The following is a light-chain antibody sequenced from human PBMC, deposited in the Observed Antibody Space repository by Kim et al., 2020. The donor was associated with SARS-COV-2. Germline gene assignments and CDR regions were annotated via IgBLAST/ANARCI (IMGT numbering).Light chain of an antibody. CDR3: QHYIRFPYT. Sequence: SASVGDRVTIPCRASQSLDTLLAWYQQKPGKAPSLLIYEASSLQIGVPSRFSGSGSGTEFTLTITSLQPEDFATYYCQHYIRFPYTFGQGTKLEI. V-gene: IGKV1-5*03. CDR1: QSLDTL. J-gene: IGKJ2*01. CDR2: EAS.